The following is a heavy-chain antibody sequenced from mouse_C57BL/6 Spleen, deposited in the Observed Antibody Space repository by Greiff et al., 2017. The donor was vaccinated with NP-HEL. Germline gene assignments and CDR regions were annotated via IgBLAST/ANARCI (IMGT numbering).Heavy chain of an antibody. J-gene: IGHJ4*01. V-gene: IGHV5-12*01. Sequence: EVKLEESGGGLVQPGGSLKLSCAASGFTFSDYYMYWVRQTPEQRLEWVAYISTGGGSTYYPDTVKGRFTISRDNAKNTLYLQRSRLKAEDTAMYYCARNWDYAMDYWGQGTSVTVSS. CDR2: ISTGGGST. CDR3: ARNWDYAMDY. D-gene: IGHD4-1*01. CDR1: GFTFSDYY.